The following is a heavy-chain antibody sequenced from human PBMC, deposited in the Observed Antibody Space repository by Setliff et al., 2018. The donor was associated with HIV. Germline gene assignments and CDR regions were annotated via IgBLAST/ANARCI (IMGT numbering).Heavy chain of an antibody. Sequence: ASVKVSCKASGYSLSTYAISWVRQAPGQGLEWMGWIDSNNGNRGYAQKFQGRLTMTKDTSTSTVYMELSSLKSDDTAVYYCASGCLIGGSGPCRNFEFWGQGTLVTVSS. J-gene: IGHJ4*02. D-gene: IGHD3-9*01. CDR1: GYSLSTYA. V-gene: IGHV1-8*01. CDR2: IDSNNGNR. CDR3: ASGCLIGGSGPCRNFEF.